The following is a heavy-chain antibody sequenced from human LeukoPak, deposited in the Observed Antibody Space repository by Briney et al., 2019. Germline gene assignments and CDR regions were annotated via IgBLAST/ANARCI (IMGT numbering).Heavy chain of an antibody. CDR2: INPNSGGT. D-gene: IGHD3-22*01. CDR1: GGTFSSYA. CDR3: ARGMWITMIVVGGWFDP. V-gene: IGHV1-2*02. J-gene: IGHJ5*02. Sequence: ASVKVSCKASGGTFSSYAISWVRQAPGQGLEWMGWINPNSGGTNYAQKFQGRVTMTRDTSISTAYMELSRLRSDDTAVYYCARGMWITMIVVGGWFDPWGQGTLVTVSS.